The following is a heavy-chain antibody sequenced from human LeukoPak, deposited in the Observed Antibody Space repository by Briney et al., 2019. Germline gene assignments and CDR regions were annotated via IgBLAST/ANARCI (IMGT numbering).Heavy chain of an antibody. Sequence: GGSLRLSCAASGFTFGSYSMNWARQAPGKGLEWVSYISSSGTTIYYADSVKGRFTISRDNGKNSLYLQMNSLRAEDTAVYYCAREGISGRYSRAFDIWGQGTMVTVSS. CDR3: AREGISGRYSRAFDI. CDR1: GFTFGSYS. V-gene: IGHV3-48*01. J-gene: IGHJ3*02. CDR2: ISSSGTTI. D-gene: IGHD1-26*01.